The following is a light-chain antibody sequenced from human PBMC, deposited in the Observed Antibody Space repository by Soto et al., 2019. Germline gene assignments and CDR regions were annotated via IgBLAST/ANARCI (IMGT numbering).Light chain of an antibody. Sequence: EIVMTQSPATLSVSPGERATLSCRASQSVNSNLAWYQQKPGQAPRLLIYGASTRATGIPARFSGSGSGTEFTLTISSLQSGDFAVYYCQQYNNWGTFGQGTKVEIK. CDR2: GAS. V-gene: IGKV3-15*01. J-gene: IGKJ1*01. CDR1: QSVNSN. CDR3: QQYNNWGT.